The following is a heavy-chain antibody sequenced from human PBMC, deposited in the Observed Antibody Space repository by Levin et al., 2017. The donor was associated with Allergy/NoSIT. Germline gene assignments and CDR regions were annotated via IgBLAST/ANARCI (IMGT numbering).Heavy chain of an antibody. J-gene: IGHJ4*02. D-gene: IGHD3-16*01. V-gene: IGHV3-30*18. CDR1: GFTFSSYG. CDR2: ISYDGSNK. CDR3: AKDRVPGDYVWGSYPDY. Sequence: GGSLRLSCAASGFTFSSYGMHWVRQAPGKGLEWVAVISYDGSNKYYADSVKGRFTISRDNSKNTLYLQMNSLRAEDTAVYYCAKDRVPGDYVWGSYPDYWGQGTLVTVSS.